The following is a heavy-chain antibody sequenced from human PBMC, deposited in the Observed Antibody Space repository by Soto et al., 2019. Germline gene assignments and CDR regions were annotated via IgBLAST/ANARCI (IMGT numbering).Heavy chain of an antibody. CDR1: GYSFTSYW. D-gene: IGHD2-2*02. J-gene: IGHJ5*02. V-gene: IGHV5-51*01. CDR3: ARPDGYCPSTTCYINWFDP. CDR2: IDPGASDT. Sequence: GESLKISCKGSGYSFTSYWISWVRQMPGEGLEWMGRIDPGASDTRYSPSFQGQVTISADKSVSSAYLQWSSLKASDTAVYYCARPDGYCPSTTCYINWFDPWGQGTLVTVSS.